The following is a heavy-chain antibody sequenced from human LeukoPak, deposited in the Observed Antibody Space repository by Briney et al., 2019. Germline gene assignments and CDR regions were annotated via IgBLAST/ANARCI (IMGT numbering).Heavy chain of an antibody. CDR1: GGSISSYY. J-gene: IGHJ4*02. V-gene: IGHV4-59*08. Sequence: SETLSLTCTVSGGSISSYYWSWIRQPPGKGLEWIGYIYYSGSTNYNPSLKSRVTISVDTSKNQFSLKLSSVTAADTAVYYCARASGWYYYWGQGTLVTVSS. CDR2: IYYSGST. D-gene: IGHD6-19*01. CDR3: ARASGWYYY.